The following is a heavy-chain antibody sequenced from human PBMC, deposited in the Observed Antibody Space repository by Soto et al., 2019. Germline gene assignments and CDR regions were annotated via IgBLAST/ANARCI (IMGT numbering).Heavy chain of an antibody. D-gene: IGHD4-17*01. CDR2: IKSKTDGGTT. J-gene: IGHJ6*02. Sequence: EVQLVESGGGLVKPGGSLRLSCAASGFTFSNAWMNWVRQAPGKGLEWVGRIKSKTDGGTTDYAAPVKGRFTISRDDSKNTLYLQMNSLKTEDTAVYYCTTSTVTGDYYYYYGMDVWGQGTTVTVSS. CDR3: TTSTVTGDYYYYYGMDV. CDR1: GFTFSNAW. V-gene: IGHV3-15*07.